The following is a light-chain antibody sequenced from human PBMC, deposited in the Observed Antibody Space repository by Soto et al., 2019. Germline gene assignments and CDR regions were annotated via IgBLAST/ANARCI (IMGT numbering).Light chain of an antibody. Sequence: DIQMTQSPSSLSASVGDRVTITCRASQTIGKNLNWYQQEPGKAPTLLIYAASTLQSGVPSRFIGSGSGTDFTLTISGLQSEDFAIYFCQQTYNSSPYTFGQGTKLEIK. CDR1: QTIGKN. V-gene: IGKV1-39*01. CDR2: AAS. J-gene: IGKJ2*01. CDR3: QQTYNSSPYT.